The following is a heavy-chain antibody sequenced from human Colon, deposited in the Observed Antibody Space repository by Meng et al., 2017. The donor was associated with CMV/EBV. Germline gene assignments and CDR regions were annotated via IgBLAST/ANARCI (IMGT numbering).Heavy chain of an antibody. CDR2: ISRSGDIT. J-gene: IGHJ6*02. V-gene: IGHV3-48*03. CDR3: ARITFCSSTSCYSHFGMDV. CDR1: GFTFSNYE. D-gene: IGHD2-2*02. Sequence: GGSLRLSCAASGFTFSNYEVNWVRQAPGKGLEWVSYISRSGDITYYADSVKGRFTVSRDNTKNSLYVEMNSLGPEDTAIYYCARITFCSSTSCYSHFGMDVWGPGTTVTVSS.